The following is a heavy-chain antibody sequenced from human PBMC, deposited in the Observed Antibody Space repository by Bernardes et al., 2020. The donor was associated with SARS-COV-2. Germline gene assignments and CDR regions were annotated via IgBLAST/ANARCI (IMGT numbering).Heavy chain of an antibody. CDR1: GFTFSSYA. CDR3: ARDGYSSSGIGGWFDP. J-gene: IGHJ5*02. CDR2: ISYDGSNK. Sequence: GGSLRLSCAASGFTFSSYAMHWVRQAPGKGLEWVAVISYDGSNKYYADSVKGRFTISRDNSKNTLYLQMNSLRAEDTAVYYCARDGYSSSGIGGWFDPWGQGTLVTVSS. V-gene: IGHV3-30-3*01. D-gene: IGHD6-13*01.